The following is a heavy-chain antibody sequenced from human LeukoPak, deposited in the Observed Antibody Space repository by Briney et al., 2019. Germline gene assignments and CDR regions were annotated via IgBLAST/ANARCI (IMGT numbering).Heavy chain of an antibody. J-gene: IGHJ4*02. D-gene: IGHD3-10*01. CDR1: GGSISSYY. CDR2: IYYSGST. V-gene: IGHV4-59*08. Sequence: PSETLSLTCTVSGGSISSYYWSWIRQPPEKGLEWIGYIYYSGSTNYNPSLKSRVTISVDTSKNQFSLKLSSVTAADTAVYYCARRLHNPLWFGEGYFDYWGQGTLVTVSS. CDR3: ARRLHNPLWFGEGYFDY.